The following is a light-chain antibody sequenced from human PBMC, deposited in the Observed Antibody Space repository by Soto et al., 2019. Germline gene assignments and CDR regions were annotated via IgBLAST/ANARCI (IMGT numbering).Light chain of an antibody. Sequence: EIVMTQSPATLSVSPGERATLSCRASQSVSSNLAWYQQKPGQAPSLLIYGASTRATGIPARFSGSGSGTDFTLTISRLEPEDFAVYYCQQYGSSPTFGQGTKVDIK. CDR1: QSVSSN. V-gene: IGKV3-15*01. CDR3: QQYGSSPT. CDR2: GAS. J-gene: IGKJ1*01.